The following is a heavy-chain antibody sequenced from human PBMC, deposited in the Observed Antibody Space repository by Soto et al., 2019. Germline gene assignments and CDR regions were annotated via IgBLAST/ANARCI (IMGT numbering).Heavy chain of an antibody. Sequence: QSPTLSLPCAISGDSVSSNSAAWNWIRQSPSRGLEWLGRTYYRSKWYNDYAVSVKSRININPDTSKNQFSLQLNSVTPEDTAVYYCARFGYCSGGSCYSDHYYYYYMDVWGKGTTVTVSS. CDR3: ARFGYCSGGSCYSDHYYYYYMDV. CDR2: TYYRSKWYN. D-gene: IGHD2-15*01. CDR1: GDSVSSNSAA. V-gene: IGHV6-1*01. J-gene: IGHJ6*03.